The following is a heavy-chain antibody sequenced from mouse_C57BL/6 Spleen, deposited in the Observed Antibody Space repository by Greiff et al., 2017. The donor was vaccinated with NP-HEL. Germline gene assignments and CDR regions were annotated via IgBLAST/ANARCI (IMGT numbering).Heavy chain of an antibody. CDR1: GYAFSSSW. CDR3: ARGMHAWFAY. V-gene: IGHV1-82*01. CDR2: IYPGDGDT. Sequence: QVQLQQSGPELVKPGASVKISCKASGYAFSSSWMNWVKQRPGKGLEWIGRIYPGDGDTNYNGKFKGKATLTADKSSSTAYMQLSSLTSEDSAVYFCARGMHAWFAYWGQGTLVTVFA. J-gene: IGHJ3*01. D-gene: IGHD6-5*01.